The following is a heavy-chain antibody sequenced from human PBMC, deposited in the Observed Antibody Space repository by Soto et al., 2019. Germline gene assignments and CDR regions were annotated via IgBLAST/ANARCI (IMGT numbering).Heavy chain of an antibody. V-gene: IGHV1-18*01. CDR3: ARDQNSGVSYYGSGSYPTSFDY. CDR1: GYTFTSYG. D-gene: IGHD3-10*01. Sequence: QVQLVQSGAEVKKPGASVKVSCKASGYTFTSYGISWVRQAPGQGLEWMGWISAYNGNTNYAQKLQGRVTMTTDTSTSXXYXEXXSLRSDDTAVYYCARDQNSGVSYYGSGSYPTSFDYWGQGTLVTVSS. J-gene: IGHJ4*02. CDR2: ISAYNGNT.